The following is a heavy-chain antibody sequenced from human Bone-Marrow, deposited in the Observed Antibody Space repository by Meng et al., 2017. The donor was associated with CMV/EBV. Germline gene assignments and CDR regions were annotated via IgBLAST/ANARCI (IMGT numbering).Heavy chain of an antibody. V-gene: IGHV5-51*01. CDR1: EYSFTNYW. D-gene: IGHD2-2*01. CDR2: IYPGDSDT. Sequence: GESLKISCKGSEYSFTNYWIAWVRQMPGKGLEWMGIIYPGDSDTRYSPSFQGQVTISADKSISTAYLQWSSLKASDTAMYYCARVATWYCSSTSCSYFDYWGQGTLVSVSS. CDR3: ARVATWYCSSTSCSYFDY. J-gene: IGHJ4*02.